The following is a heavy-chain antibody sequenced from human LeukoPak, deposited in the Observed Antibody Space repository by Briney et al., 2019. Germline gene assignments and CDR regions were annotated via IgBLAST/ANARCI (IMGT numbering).Heavy chain of an antibody. CDR2: IYYSGST. J-gene: IGHJ6*02. V-gene: IGHV4-59*01. D-gene: IGHD3-3*01. CDR1: SGSISSYY. CDR3: ARSFLTNWSGYLYGMDV. Sequence: SETLPLTCTVSSGSISSYYWSWIRQPPGKGLEWIGYIYYSGSTNYNPSLKSRVTITVDTSKNQLSLELSSVTAADTAVYYCARSFLTNWSGYLYGMDVWGQGTTVTVSS.